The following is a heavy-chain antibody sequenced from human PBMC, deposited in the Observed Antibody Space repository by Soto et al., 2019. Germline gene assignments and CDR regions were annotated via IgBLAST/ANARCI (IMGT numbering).Heavy chain of an antibody. J-gene: IGHJ6*02. V-gene: IGHV4-34*01. CDR3: ARATYYDILTGYYPRVGMDV. D-gene: IGHD3-9*01. CDR1: GWSFSGYS. Sequence: LSLTFAVYGWSFSGYSWSWIRQPPGKFLQWIGEINHTGSTNYNPSLKSRVTISVDTSKNQFSLKLSSVTAADTAVYYCARATYYDILTGYYPRVGMDVWGQGTTVTVSS. CDR2: INHTGST.